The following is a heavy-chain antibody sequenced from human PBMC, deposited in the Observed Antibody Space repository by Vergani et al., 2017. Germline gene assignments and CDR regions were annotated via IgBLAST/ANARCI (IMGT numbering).Heavy chain of an antibody. V-gene: IGHV1-69*01. J-gene: IGHJ5*02. Sequence: QVQLVESGGGLVKPGGSLRLSCAASGFTFSSYAISWVRQAPGQGLEWMGGIIPIFGTANYAQKFQGRVTITADESTSTAYMELSSLRSEDTAVYYCARDCSSTSCPNWFDPWGQGTLVTVSS. D-gene: IGHD2-2*01. CDR3: ARDCSSTSCPNWFDP. CDR2: IIPIFGTA. CDR1: GFTFSSYA.